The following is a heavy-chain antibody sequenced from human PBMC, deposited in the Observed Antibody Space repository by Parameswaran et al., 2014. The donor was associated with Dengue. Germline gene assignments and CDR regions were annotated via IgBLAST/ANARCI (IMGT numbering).Heavy chain of an antibody. CDR3: ARGDIVVVPAAIVGDYYYYYGMDV. J-gene: IGHJ6*02. Sequence: SWVRQAPGQGLEWMGWISAYNGNTNYAQKLQGRVTMTTDTSTSTAYMELRSLRSDDTAVYYCARGDIVVVPAAIVGDYYYYYGMDVWGQGTTVTVSS. D-gene: IGHD2-2*01. V-gene: IGHV1-18*01. CDR2: ISAYNGNT.